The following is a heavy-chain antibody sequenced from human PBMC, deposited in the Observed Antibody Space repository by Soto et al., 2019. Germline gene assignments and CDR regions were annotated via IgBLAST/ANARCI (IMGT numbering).Heavy chain of an antibody. V-gene: IGHV6-1*01. D-gene: IGHD3-10*01. CDR2: TYYRSKWFH. J-gene: IGHJ3*01. CDR1: GDSVSSDITS. Sequence: SQTLSLTCAISGDSVSSDITSWNWIRQSPSRGLEWLGRTYYRSKWFHDYAASVKSRITINPDTSKNQFSLELNSMAPEDTAVYYCARGNALDVWGQGTVVTVSS. CDR3: ARGNALDV.